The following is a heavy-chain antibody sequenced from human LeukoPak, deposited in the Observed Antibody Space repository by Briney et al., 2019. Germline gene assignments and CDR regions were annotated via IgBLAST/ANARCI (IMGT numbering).Heavy chain of an antibody. V-gene: IGHV1-18*01. D-gene: IGHD1-26*01. Sequence: GASVKVSCKASGYTFTSYGISWVRQAPGQGLEWMGWISPFNGKTNYAQKFQGRVTMTTDTSTSTAYMELRSLRSDDTAVYYCALRGGATQNYWGQGTLVTVSS. CDR1: GYTFTSYG. CDR2: ISPFNGKT. J-gene: IGHJ4*02. CDR3: ALRGGATQNY.